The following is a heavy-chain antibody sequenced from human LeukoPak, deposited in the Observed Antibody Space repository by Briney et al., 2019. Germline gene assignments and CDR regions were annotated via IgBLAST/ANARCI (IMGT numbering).Heavy chain of an antibody. V-gene: IGHV3-33*01. D-gene: IGHD2-15*01. J-gene: IGHJ4*02. Sequence: PGGSLRLSCAVSGFTFSSYGMHWVRQAPGKGLEWVAVIWSDGSNKYYADSVKGRFTISRDNSKNTLYLQINSLRAEDTAVYYCARGTASRYCSGGSCYPVYFDHWGQGTLVTVSS. CDR3: ARGTASRYCSGGSCYPVYFDH. CDR1: GFTFSSYG. CDR2: IWSDGSNK.